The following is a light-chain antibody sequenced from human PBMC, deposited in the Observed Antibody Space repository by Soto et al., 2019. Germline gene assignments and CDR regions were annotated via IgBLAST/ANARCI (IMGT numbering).Light chain of an antibody. CDR2: GVS. CDR3: QSYNDWPFA. Sequence: DIVLTQSPATLSVSPGETVTLSCRASESLYGTLAWYQQKPGQAPMLLMYGVSTRATGIPARFSGGGSATDFTLTISSLQSEDSAFSFCQSYNDWPFASGLGTRLEI. CDR1: ESLYGT. V-gene: IGKV3-15*01. J-gene: IGKJ2*01.